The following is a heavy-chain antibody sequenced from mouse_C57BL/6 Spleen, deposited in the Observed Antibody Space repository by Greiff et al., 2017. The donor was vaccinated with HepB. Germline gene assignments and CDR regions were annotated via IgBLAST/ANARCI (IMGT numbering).Heavy chain of an antibody. CDR2: IYPGSGST. CDR3: ARYYSNSRVYFDY. V-gene: IGHV1-55*01. Sequence: QVQLKQPGAELVKPGASVKMSCKASGYTFTSYWITWVKQRPGQGLEWIGDIYPGSGSTNYNEKFKSKATLTVDTSSSTAYMQLSSLTSEDSAVYYCARYYSNSRVYFDYWGQGTTLTVSS. D-gene: IGHD2-5*01. CDR1: GYTFTSYW. J-gene: IGHJ2*01.